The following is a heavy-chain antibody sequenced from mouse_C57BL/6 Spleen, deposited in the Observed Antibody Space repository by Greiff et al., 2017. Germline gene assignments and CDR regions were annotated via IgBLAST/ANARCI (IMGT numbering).Heavy chain of an antibody. Sequence: QVQLQQPGAELVRPGSSVKLSCKASGYTFTSYWMHWVKQRPIQGLDWIGNIDPSDSETHYNQKFKDKATLTVDKSTSPAYMQLSSLTSEDSAVYYCARGGNYGFAYWGQGTLVTVSA. D-gene: IGHD2-1*01. CDR2: IDPSDSET. CDR3: ARGGNYGFAY. J-gene: IGHJ3*01. CDR1: GYTFTSYW. V-gene: IGHV1-52*01.